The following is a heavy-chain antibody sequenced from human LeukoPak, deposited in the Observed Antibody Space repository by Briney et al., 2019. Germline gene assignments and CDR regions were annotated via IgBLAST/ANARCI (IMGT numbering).Heavy chain of an antibody. J-gene: IGHJ3*02. Sequence: SETLSLTCSVSGGSISRYYWSWIRQPPGKGLEWIGYIYYSGSTYYNPSLKSRVTISVDTSKNQFSLKLSSVTAADTAVYYCVRAANDFWSGYYDAFDIWGQGTMVTVSS. V-gene: IGHV4-59*06. CDR1: GGSISRYY. CDR2: IYYSGST. CDR3: VRAANDFWSGYYDAFDI. D-gene: IGHD3-3*01.